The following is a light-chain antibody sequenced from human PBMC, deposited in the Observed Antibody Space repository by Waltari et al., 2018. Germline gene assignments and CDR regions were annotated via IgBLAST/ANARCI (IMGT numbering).Light chain of an antibody. CDR2: DVN. V-gene: IGLV2-14*03. CDR1: RSASGAYNF. J-gene: IGLJ1*01. CDR3: SSYTTGSTRYV. Sequence: QSALTQPASVSGSPGQSITISCTGTRSASGAYNFVSWYQKHPGKAPKVMIYDVNNRPSGVSSLFSGSKSGNTASLTISGLQAEDEADYYCSSYTTGSTRYVFGSGTKVTVL.